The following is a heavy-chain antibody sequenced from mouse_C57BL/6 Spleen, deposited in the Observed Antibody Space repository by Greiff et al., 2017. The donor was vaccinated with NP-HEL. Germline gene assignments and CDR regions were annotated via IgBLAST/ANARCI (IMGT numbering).Heavy chain of an antibody. CDR1: GYTFTSYW. J-gene: IGHJ4*01. V-gene: IGHV1-69*01. CDR3: ARRDGPSAMDY. Sequence: QVQLKQPGAELVMPGASVKLSCKASGYTFTSYWMHWVKQRPGQGLEWIGEIDPSDSYTNYNQKFKGKSTLTVDKSSSTAYMQLSSLTSEDSAVYYCARRDGPSAMDYWGQGTSVTVSS. CDR2: IDPSDSYT. D-gene: IGHD1-2*01.